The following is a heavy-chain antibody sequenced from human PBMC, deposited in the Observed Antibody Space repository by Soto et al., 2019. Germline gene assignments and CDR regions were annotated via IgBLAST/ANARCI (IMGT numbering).Heavy chain of an antibody. Sequence: QVQLQQWGAGLLKPSETLSLTCAVFGGSVNSGNYYWSWIRQPPGKGLEWIGEMSHSGGTHFNPSLKRRVTISVDTSKNQGSLKMSSVTAADTALYYCARVERGTATTVVDAFDIWGPGTMVTVSS. V-gene: IGHV4-34*01. CDR1: GGSVNSGNYY. CDR2: MSHSGGT. CDR3: ARVERGTATTVVDAFDI. J-gene: IGHJ3*02. D-gene: IGHD1-1*01.